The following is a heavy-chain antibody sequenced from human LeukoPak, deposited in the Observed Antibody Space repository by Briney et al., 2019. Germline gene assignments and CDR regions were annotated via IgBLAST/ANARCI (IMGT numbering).Heavy chain of an antibody. D-gene: IGHD3-22*01. Sequence: GGSLRLSCAASGFTFSSYSMNWVRQAPGKGLEWVSEISGSGGSTYYADSVKGRFTISRDNSKNTLYLQMNSLRAEDTAVYYCAKLSGYVDYWGQGTLVTVSS. V-gene: IGHV3-23*01. J-gene: IGHJ4*02. CDR1: GFTFSSYS. CDR3: AKLSGYVDY. CDR2: ISGSGGST.